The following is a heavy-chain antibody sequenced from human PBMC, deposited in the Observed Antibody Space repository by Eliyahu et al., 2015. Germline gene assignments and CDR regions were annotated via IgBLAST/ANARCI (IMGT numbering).Heavy chain of an antibody. J-gene: IGHJ5*02. Sequence: EVQLVESGGGLVKPGGSLRLSCXASGXTFSSYSMNWVRQAPGKGLEWVSSISSSSSYIYYADSVKGRFTISRDNAKNSLYLQMNSLRAEDTAVYYCARDDSSWKSWFDPWGQGTLVTVSS. CDR1: GXTFSSYS. D-gene: IGHD1-1*01. V-gene: IGHV3-21*01. CDR3: ARDDSSWKSWFDP. CDR2: ISSSSSYI.